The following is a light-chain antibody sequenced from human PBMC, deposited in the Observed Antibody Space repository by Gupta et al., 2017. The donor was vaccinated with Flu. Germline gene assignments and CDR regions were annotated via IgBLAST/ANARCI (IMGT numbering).Light chain of an antibody. V-gene: IGLV2-14*01. Sequence: QSALTQPASVSGSPGQSITISCTGTSSDIGHYNSVSWYQQHPAKAPKVIIYEVTNRPSGVSNRFSGSKSDNTASLTISGVQAEDEADYYCSSYTTTNTRVVFGGGTRVTVL. CDR2: EVT. J-gene: IGLJ2*01. CDR1: SSDIGHYNS. CDR3: SSYTTTNTRVV.